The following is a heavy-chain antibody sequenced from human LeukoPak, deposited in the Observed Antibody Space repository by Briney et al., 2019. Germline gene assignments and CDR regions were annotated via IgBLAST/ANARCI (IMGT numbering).Heavy chain of an antibody. Sequence: GGSLRLSCAASGFTFSRYWMSWVRQAPGKGLEWVANIKQDGSQKSYVDSVKGRFTISRDNANNLLYLQMNSLRAEDTAVYYCARDYPPYYFDYWGQGTLVTVSS. CDR1: GFTFSRYW. CDR2: IKQDGSQK. J-gene: IGHJ4*02. V-gene: IGHV3-7*01. CDR3: ARDYPPYYFDY.